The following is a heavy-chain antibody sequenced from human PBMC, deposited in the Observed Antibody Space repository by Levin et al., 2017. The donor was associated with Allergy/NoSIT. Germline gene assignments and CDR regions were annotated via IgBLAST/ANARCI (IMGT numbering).Heavy chain of an antibody. CDR1: GSFSDYS. J-gene: IGHJ3*02. CDR3: ARIWFGEFRDVFDI. D-gene: IGHD3-10*01. Sequence: SQTLSLTCGVHGSFSDYSWSWIRQPPGKGLEWIGEISLSGSTNYNASLKSRVTISVDTSKNQFSLRLSSVTAADTAVYYCARIWFGEFRDVFDIWGQGTMVTVSS. CDR2: ISLSGST. V-gene: IGHV4-34*01.